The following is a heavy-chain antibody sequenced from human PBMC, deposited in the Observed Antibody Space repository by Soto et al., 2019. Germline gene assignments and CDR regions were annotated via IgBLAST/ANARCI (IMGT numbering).Heavy chain of an antibody. Sequence: QVQLVESGGGVVQPGRSLRLSCVASGFTFSSYGMHWVRQAPGKVLEWVAIISYDGSNTYYADSVKGRFTISRDNSKNKLYLQMNGLRAEDTSVYYCAKEGGVRGSYYIYCSYYFDYWGQGTLVTVTS. CDR3: AKEGGVRGSYYIYCSYYFDY. D-gene: IGHD1-26*01. J-gene: IGHJ4*02. CDR1: GFTFSSYG. V-gene: IGHV3-30*18. CDR2: ISYDGSNT.